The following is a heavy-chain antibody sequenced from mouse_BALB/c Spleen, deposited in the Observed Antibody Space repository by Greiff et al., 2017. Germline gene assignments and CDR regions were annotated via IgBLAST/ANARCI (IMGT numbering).Heavy chain of an antibody. CDR3: ASGDYGSSYGVAY. J-gene: IGHJ3*01. Sequence: VQLQQSGPELVKPGASVRISCKASGYTFTSYYIHWVKQRPGQGLEWIGWIYPGNVNTKYNEKFKGKATLTADKSSSTAYMQLSSLTSEDSAVYFCASGDYGSSYGVAYWGQGTLVTVSA. CDR2: IYPGNVNT. V-gene: IGHV1S56*01. CDR1: GYTFTSYY. D-gene: IGHD1-1*01.